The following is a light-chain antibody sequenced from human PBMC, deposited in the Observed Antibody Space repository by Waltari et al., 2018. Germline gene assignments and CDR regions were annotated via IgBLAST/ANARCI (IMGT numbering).Light chain of an antibody. Sequence: EIVLTQSPGTLSLSPGEGATLSCRASQSVNGALAWYQQKPGQAPRLLIYHAYNRATGIPDRFSGSGSGTDFSLTSSRLEPEDFAVYYCQHYLRLPVTFGQGTKVEI. CDR3: QHYLRLPVT. J-gene: IGKJ1*01. CDR1: QSVNGA. CDR2: HAY. V-gene: IGKV3-20*01.